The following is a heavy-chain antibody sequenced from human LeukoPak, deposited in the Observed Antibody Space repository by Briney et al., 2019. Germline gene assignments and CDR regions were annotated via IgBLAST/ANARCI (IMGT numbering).Heavy chain of an antibody. CDR2: ISSSSSYI. CDR3: AKDKAQAYYASGSLVL. Sequence: PGGSLRLSCAASEFTFSSYSMNWVRQAPGKGLEWVSSISSSSSYIYYADSVKGRFTISRDNAKNSLYLQMNSLRAEDTALYYCAKDKAQAYYASGSLVLWGQGTLVTVSS. V-gene: IGHV3-21*04. CDR1: EFTFSSYS. D-gene: IGHD3-10*01. J-gene: IGHJ4*02.